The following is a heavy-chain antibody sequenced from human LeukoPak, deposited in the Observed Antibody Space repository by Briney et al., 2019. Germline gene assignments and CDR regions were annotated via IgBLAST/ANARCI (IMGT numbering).Heavy chain of an antibody. D-gene: IGHD3-10*01. Sequence: GGSLRLSCAASGFTFSSYAMSWVRQAPGKGLEWVSSISDSGGSRYYADSVKGRFTISRDNSKNTLYLQMNSLRAEDTAVYYCARRIIVVRGPGGYFDYWGQGTLVTVSS. CDR1: GFTFSSYA. V-gene: IGHV3-23*01. CDR2: ISDSGGSR. J-gene: IGHJ4*02. CDR3: ARRIIVVRGPGGYFDY.